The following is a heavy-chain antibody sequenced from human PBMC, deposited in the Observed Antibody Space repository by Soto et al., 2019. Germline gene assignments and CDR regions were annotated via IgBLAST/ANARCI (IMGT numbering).Heavy chain of an antibody. D-gene: IGHD4-17*01. CDR3: AKAICDYCDYCYYFDY. CDR1: GFTFSSYA. J-gene: IGHJ4*02. V-gene: IGHV3-23*01. CDR2: ISGSGGST. Sequence: EVQLLESGGGLVQPGGSLRLSCAASGFTFSSYAMSWVRQAPGKGLEWFSAISGSGGSTYYADSVKGRFTISRDNSKNTLYLQMNSLRAEDTAVYYCAKAICDYCDYCYYFDYWGQGTLVTVSS.